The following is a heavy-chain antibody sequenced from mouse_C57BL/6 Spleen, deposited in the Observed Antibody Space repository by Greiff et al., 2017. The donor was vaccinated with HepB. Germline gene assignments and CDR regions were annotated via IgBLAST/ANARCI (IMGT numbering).Heavy chain of an antibody. CDR3: TRGGYYYGSSYFDY. J-gene: IGHJ2*01. CDR1: GSTFTDYE. CDR2: IDPETGGT. V-gene: IGHV1-15*01. D-gene: IGHD1-1*01. Sequence: QVQLQQSGAELVRPGASVTLSCKASGSTFTDYEMHWVKQTPVHGLEWIGAIDPETGGTAYNQKFKGKAILTADKSSSTAYMELRSLTSEDSAVYYCTRGGYYYGSSYFDYWGQGTTLTVSS.